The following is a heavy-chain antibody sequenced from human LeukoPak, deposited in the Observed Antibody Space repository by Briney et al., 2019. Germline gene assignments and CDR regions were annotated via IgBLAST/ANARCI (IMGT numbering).Heavy chain of an antibody. CDR2: ISSSSSYI. Sequence: PGGSLRLSCAASGFTFSSYSMNWVRQAPGKGLEWVSSISSSSSYIYYADSVKSRFTISRDNAKNSLYLQMNSLRAEDTAVYYCARVERGYSYTYYYYYYMDVWGKGTTVTVSS. CDR3: ARVERGYSYTYYYYYYMDV. V-gene: IGHV3-21*01. D-gene: IGHD5-18*01. CDR1: GFTFSSYS. J-gene: IGHJ6*03.